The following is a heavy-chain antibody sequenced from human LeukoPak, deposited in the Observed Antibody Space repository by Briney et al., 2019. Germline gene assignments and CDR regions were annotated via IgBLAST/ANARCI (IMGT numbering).Heavy chain of an antibody. V-gene: IGHV4-59*11. CDR1: GGSISSHY. CDR3: ARDGSSSWWEDAFDI. Sequence: SETLSLTCTVSGGSISSHYWSWIRQPPGKGLEWIGYIYYSGSTNYNPSLKSRVTISVDTSKNQFSLKLSSVTAADTAVYYCARDGSSSWWEDAFDIWGQGTMVTVSS. J-gene: IGHJ3*02. CDR2: IYYSGST. D-gene: IGHD6-13*01.